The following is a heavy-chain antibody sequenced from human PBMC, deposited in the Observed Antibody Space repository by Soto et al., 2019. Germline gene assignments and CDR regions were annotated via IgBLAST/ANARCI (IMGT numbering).Heavy chain of an antibody. CDR3: VKGDLDTAVVNSPDAFDV. V-gene: IGHV3-30*18. D-gene: IGHD5-18*01. J-gene: IGHJ3*01. CDR1: GFMFNDYG. CDR2: ISYHGNNK. Sequence: GGSLRLSCEASGFMFNDYGMHWVRQAPGKGLDWVAVISYHGNNKYYAQSVKGRFTISRDNSKNTLFLHMDSLRPEDTAVYHCVKGDLDTAVVNSPDAFDVWGPGTMVTVSS.